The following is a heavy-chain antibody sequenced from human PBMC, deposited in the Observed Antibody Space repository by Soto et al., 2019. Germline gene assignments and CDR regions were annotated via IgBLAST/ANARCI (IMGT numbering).Heavy chain of an antibody. CDR3: AGREFASSSFHYYYYAVDV. CDR1: GGSFSDYF. J-gene: IGHJ6*02. D-gene: IGHD6-6*01. Sequence: SETLSLTCAVYGGSFSDYFWTWIRQPPGKGLEWIGEINHSGSTNFNPSLKGRVAISADTSRSQFSMRVTSVTAADTAVYYCAGREFASSSFHYYYYAVDVWGQGTTVTVSS. V-gene: IGHV4-34*01. CDR2: INHSGST.